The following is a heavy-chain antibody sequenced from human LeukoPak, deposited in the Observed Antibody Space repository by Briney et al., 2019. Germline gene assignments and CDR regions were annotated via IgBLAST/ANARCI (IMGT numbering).Heavy chain of an antibody. CDR1: GGSISSYY. V-gene: IGHV4-4*07. D-gene: IGHD3-3*01. CDR3: ARDHGITIFGVVIPNNWFDP. CDR2: IYTSGST. J-gene: IGHJ5*02. Sequence: PSETLSLTCTVSGGSISSYYWSWIRQPAGKGLEWIGRIYTSGSTNYNPSLKSRVTMSVDTSKNQFSLKLSSVTAADTVVYYCARDHGITIFGVVIPNNWFDPWGQGTLVTVSS.